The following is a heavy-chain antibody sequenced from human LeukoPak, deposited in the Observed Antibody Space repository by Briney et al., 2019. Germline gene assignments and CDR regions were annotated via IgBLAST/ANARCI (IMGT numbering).Heavy chain of an antibody. CDR1: GFTVSSNY. D-gene: IGHD3-10*01. Sequence: GGSLRLSCAASGFTVSSNYMGWVRQAPGKGLEWVSVIYSGGSTYYADSVKGRFTISRDNSKNTLYLQMNSLRAEDTAVYYCARAAGNYYGMDVWGQGTTVTVSS. V-gene: IGHV3-53*01. CDR2: IYSGGST. J-gene: IGHJ6*02. CDR3: ARAAGNYYGMDV.